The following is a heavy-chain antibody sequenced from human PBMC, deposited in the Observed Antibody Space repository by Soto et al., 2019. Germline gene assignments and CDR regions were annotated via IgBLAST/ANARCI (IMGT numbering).Heavy chain of an antibody. D-gene: IGHD1-26*01. J-gene: IGHJ6*02. CDR2: ISSSSTYI. CDR3: ARDQVGPLYYYYYGMDV. CDR1: GFTFRTYS. V-gene: IGHV3-21*01. Sequence: GSLRLSCAASGFTFRTYSMNWVRQAPGKGLEWVSSISSSSTYIYYADSVKGRFTISRDNAKNSLYMQLTSLRAEDTAVYYCARDQVGPLYYYYYGMDVWGQGTTVTVSS.